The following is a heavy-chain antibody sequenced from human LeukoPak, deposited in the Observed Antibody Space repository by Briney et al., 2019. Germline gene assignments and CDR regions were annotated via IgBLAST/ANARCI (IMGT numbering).Heavy chain of an antibody. V-gene: IGHV4-59*01. CDR3: ARDLRSSSWSYYFDY. Sequence: SETPSLTCTVSGDSIREYYWSWIRQPPGKGLEWIGYVFYSGSTNYNPSLKSRVTTSVDTSKNQLSLKLSSVTAADTAVYYCARDLRSSSWSYYFDYWGQGTLVTVSS. CDR1: GDSIREYY. CDR2: VFYSGST. D-gene: IGHD6-13*01. J-gene: IGHJ4*02.